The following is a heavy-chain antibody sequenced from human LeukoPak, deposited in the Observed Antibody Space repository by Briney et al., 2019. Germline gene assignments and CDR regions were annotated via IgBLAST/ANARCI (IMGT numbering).Heavy chain of an antibody. CDR2: ISGSGGST. Sequence: EGSLRLSCAASGFTFSSYAMSWVRQAPGKGLEWVSAISGSGGSTYYADSVKGRFTISRDNSKNTLYLQMNSLRAEDTAVYYCAKDARSADLRWLYYYYGMDVWGQGTTVTVSS. D-gene: IGHD5-12*01. CDR1: GFTFSSYA. J-gene: IGHJ6*02. CDR3: AKDARSADLRWLYYYYGMDV. V-gene: IGHV3-23*01.